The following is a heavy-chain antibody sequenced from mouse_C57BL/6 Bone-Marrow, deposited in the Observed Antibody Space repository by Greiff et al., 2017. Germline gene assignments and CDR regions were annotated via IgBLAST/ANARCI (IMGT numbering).Heavy chain of an antibody. CDR1: GYTFTDYE. D-gene: IGHD1-1*01. CDR3: TKGKITSGY. J-gene: IGHJ2*01. Sequence: QVQLQQSGAELVRPGASVTLSCTASGYTFTDYEMHWVKQTPVHGLEWIGAIDPDTGGTAYNQKFKGKAILTADKSSSTAFMELRSLTSEDSAVYYWTKGKITSGYWGQGTTLTVAA. CDR2: IDPDTGGT. V-gene: IGHV1-15*01.